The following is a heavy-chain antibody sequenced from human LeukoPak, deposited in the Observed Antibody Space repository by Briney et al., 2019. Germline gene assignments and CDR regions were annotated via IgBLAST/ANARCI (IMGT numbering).Heavy chain of an antibody. J-gene: IGHJ6*03. CDR3: ARELRGRAGYSSSWYEDHYYMDV. CDR2: ITTSSRYI. CDR1: GFTFSSYS. D-gene: IGHD6-13*01. V-gene: IGHV3-21*01. Sequence: PGGSLRLSCVASGFTFSSYSMNWVRQAPGKGLEWVSSITTSSRYIYFAHSVKGRFTISRDNAKKSLYLHMNSLRDEDTAVYYCARELRGRAGYSSSWYEDHYYMDVWGKGTTVTVSS.